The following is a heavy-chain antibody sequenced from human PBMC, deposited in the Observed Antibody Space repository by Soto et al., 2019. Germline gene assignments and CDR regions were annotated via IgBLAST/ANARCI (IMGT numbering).Heavy chain of an antibody. CDR2: ISAYNGNT. D-gene: IGHD2-8*01. V-gene: IGHV1-18*01. J-gene: IGHJ4*02. CDR3: ARCPGMCTNGVCYFIY. Sequence: VASVKVSCKASGYTFTSYGISWVRQAPGQGLEWMGWISAYNGNTNYAQKLQGRVTMTTDTSTSTAYMELRSLRSDDTAVYYCARCPGMCTNGVCYFIYRGQGSLDTGSS. CDR1: GYTFTSYG.